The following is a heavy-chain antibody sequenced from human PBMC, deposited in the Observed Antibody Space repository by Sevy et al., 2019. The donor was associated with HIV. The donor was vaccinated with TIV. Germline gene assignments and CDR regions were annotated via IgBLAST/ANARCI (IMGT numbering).Heavy chain of an antibody. CDR2: IRSNGNSFAT. D-gene: IGHD4-17*01. CDR1: GFAFRGSA. CDR3: AGQARDTVMAIFDY. Sequence: GGCLRLSCAASGFAFRGSAIHWVRQASGKGLEWIGRIRSNGNSFATDYVPSVKGRFTISRDDSKKTAYLEMSSLKIDYTAVYYCAGQARDTVMAIFDYWGQGTSVTVSS. J-gene: IGHJ4*02. V-gene: IGHV3-73*01.